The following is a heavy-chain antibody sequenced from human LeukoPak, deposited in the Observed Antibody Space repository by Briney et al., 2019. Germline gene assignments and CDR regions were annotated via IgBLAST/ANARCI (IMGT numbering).Heavy chain of an antibody. CDR1: RDSIRNYY. D-gene: IGHD3-3*01. V-gene: IGHV4-59*12. CDR2: IHYSWYT. CDR3: ARGDFLHLKGNSFDY. J-gene: IGHJ4*02. Sequence: SVTLSLTRSVSRDSIRNYYWWWMRQPPMKGREWVGYIHYSWYTDYSPSLKSLVAISVDTSKNEFFLKLPSVTAADTAGYYFARGDFLHLKGNSFDYWGQGSLVTVSS.